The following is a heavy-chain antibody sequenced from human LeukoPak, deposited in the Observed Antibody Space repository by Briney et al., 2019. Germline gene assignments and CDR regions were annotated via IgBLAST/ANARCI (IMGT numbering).Heavy chain of an antibody. V-gene: IGHV4-59*01. CDR1: GGSISSYY. CDR3: ARDRYYYGSGSYYYY. Sequence: SETLSLTCTVSGGSISSYYWSWIRQPPGKGLEWIGYIYYSGSTNYNPSLKSRVIISVDTSKNQFSLKLSSVTAADTAVYYCARDRYYYGSGSYYYYWGQGTLVTVSS. D-gene: IGHD3-10*01. CDR2: IYYSGST. J-gene: IGHJ4*02.